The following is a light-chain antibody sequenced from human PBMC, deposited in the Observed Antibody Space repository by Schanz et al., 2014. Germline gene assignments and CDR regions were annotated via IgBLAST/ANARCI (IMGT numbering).Light chain of an antibody. CDR3: SSYAGSNNWRV. V-gene: IGLV2-14*01. CDR2: DVS. J-gene: IGLJ2*01. CDR1: SSDVGGYNY. Sequence: QSALTQPASVSGSPGQSITISCTGTSSDVGGYNYVSWYQQHPGKAPKVMIYDVSNRPSGVSNRFSGSKSGNTASLTISGLQAEDEADYYCSSYAGSNNWRVFGGGTKLTVL.